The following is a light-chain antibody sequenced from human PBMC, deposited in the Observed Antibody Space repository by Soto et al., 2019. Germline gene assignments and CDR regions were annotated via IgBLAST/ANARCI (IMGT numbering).Light chain of an antibody. CDR2: AAS. CDR3: QQANSFPRT. Sequence: DIQMTQSPSSVSASVGDRVTITCRASQAISTWLAWYQQKPGKAPKLLVYAASNLQTGVPSRFSGSGSGTDFTLTISSLQPEDFATYYCQQANSFPRTFGQGTKVEIK. CDR1: QAISTW. J-gene: IGKJ1*01. V-gene: IGKV1D-12*01.